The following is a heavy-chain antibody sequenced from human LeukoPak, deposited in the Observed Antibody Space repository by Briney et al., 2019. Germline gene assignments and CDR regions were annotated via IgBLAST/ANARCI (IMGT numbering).Heavy chain of an antibody. Sequence: ASVKVSCKASGYTFTSYDISWVRQAPGQGLEWMGGIIPIFGTANYAQKFQGRVTITADKSTSTAYMELSSLRSEDTAVYYCARVSDPHYSTPTGAFDIWGQGTMVTVSS. CDR2: IIPIFGTA. CDR1: GYTFTSYD. CDR3: ARVSDPHYSTPTGAFDI. D-gene: IGHD4-11*01. J-gene: IGHJ3*02. V-gene: IGHV1-69*06.